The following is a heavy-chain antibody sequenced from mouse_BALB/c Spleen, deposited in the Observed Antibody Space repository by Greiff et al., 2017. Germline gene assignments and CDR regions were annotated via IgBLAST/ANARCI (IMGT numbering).Heavy chain of an antibody. V-gene: IGHV5-6-2*01. CDR1: GFTFSSYY. D-gene: IGHD2-4*01. J-gene: IGHJ4*01. CDR2: INSNGGST. CDR3: ARDYDYAMDY. Sequence: EVNVVESGGGLVKLGGSLKLSCAASGFTFSSYYMSWVRQTPEKRLELVAAINSNGGSTYYPDTVKGRFTISRDNAKNTLYLQMSSLKSEDTALYYCARDYDYAMDYWGQGTSVTVSS.